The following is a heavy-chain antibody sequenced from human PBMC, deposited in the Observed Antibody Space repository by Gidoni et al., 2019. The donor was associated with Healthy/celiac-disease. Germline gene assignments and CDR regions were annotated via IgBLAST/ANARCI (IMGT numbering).Heavy chain of an antibody. V-gene: IGHV3-30*18. J-gene: IGHJ3*02. CDR2: ISYDGSNK. Sequence: QVQLVESGGGVVQPGRSLRLSCAASGFTFSRYGMHWVRQAPGKGLEWVAVISYDGSNKYYADSVKGRFTISRDNSKNTLYLQMNSLRAEDTAVYYCAKFPDDAFDIWGQGTMVTVSA. CDR1: GFTFSRYG. CDR3: AKFPDDAFDI.